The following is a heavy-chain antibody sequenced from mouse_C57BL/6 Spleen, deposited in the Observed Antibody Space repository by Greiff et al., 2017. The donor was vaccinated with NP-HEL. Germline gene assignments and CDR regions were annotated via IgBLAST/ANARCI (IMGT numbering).Heavy chain of an antibody. J-gene: IGHJ2*01. V-gene: IGHV1-55*01. CDR1: GYTFTSYW. CDR2: IYPGSGSS. D-gene: IGHD1-1*01. Sequence: VQLQQPGAELVKPGASVKMSCKASGYTFTSYWITWVKQRPGQGLEWIGDIYPGSGSSNYNEKFKSKATLTVDTSSSTAYMQLSSLTSDDSAVYYCARLDYGSSYFDYWGQGTTLTVSS. CDR3: ARLDYGSSYFDY.